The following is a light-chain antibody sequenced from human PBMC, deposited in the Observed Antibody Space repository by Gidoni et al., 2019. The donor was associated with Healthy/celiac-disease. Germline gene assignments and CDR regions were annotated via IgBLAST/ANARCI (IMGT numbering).Light chain of an antibody. Sequence: TITCRASQSISSYLNWYQQKPGKAPKLLIYAASSLQSGVPSRFSGSGSGTDFTLTISSLQPEDFATYYCQQSYSTLFTFGPGTKVEIK. J-gene: IGKJ3*01. CDR2: AAS. V-gene: IGKV1-39*01. CDR3: QQSYSTLFT. CDR1: QSISSY.